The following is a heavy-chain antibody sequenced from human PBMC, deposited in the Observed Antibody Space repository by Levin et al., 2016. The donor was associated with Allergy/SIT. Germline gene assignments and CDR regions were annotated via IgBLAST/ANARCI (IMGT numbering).Heavy chain of an antibody. V-gene: IGHV1-3*01. CDR2: INAGNGNT. CDR1: GYTFTSYA. CDR3: VKGPDNWGSFDY. J-gene: IGHJ4*02. D-gene: IGHD7-27*01. Sequence: ASVKVSCKASGYTFTSYAMHWVRQAPGQRLEWMGWINAGNGNTKYSQKFQGRVTITRDTSASTAYMELSSLRSEDTAVYYCVKGPDNWGSFDYWGQGTLVTVSS.